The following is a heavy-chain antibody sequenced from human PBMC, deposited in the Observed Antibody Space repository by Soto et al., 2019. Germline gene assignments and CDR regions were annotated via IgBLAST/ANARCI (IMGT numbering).Heavy chain of an antibody. Sequence: QVRLEESGPGLVKPSETLSLICSVSGGSVNNANYFWNWIRHHPENGLEWIGYIYYSGSTRYNPSFKNRATLSIDTSKNQFALSLNSVTVADTAVYFCARDADYGGSRGGMDVWGRGTTVTVSS. V-gene: IGHV4-31*03. CDR1: GGSVNNANYF. D-gene: IGHD4-17*01. CDR3: ARDADYGGSRGGMDV. J-gene: IGHJ6*02. CDR2: IYYSGST.